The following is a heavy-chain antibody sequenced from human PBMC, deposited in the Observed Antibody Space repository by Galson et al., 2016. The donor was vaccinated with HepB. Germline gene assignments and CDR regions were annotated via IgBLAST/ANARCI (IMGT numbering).Heavy chain of an antibody. Sequence: SVKVSCKVSGYTFINYAISWVRQAPGQGLEWMGWINPYTGHTTYAHKLQGRVTLTTDTSTATAYMELGSLTSDDTAVYFCARGSVYCGDDCFSERFDPWGRGTLVTVSS. CDR3: ARGSVYCGDDCFSERFDP. CDR2: INPYTGHT. V-gene: IGHV1-18*04. D-gene: IGHD2-21*02. J-gene: IGHJ5*02. CDR1: GYTFINYA.